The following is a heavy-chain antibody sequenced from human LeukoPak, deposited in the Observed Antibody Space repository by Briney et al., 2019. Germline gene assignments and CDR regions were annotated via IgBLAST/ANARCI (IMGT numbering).Heavy chain of an antibody. CDR1: GFTFSSYA. V-gene: IGHV3-23*01. J-gene: IGHJ6*02. Sequence: GGSLRLSCAASGFTFSSYAMSWVRQAPGKGLEWVSAISGSGGSTYYADSVKGRFTISRDNAKNSLYLQMNSLRAEDTAVYYCARDLSYYYDSSGSPDYYYYGMDVWGQGTTVTVSS. CDR2: ISGSGGST. D-gene: IGHD3-22*01. CDR3: ARDLSYYYDSSGSPDYYYYGMDV.